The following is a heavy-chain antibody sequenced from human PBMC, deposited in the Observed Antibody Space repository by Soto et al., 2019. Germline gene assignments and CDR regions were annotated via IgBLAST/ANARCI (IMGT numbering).Heavy chain of an antibody. Sequence: QVQLVQSGAEVKTPGSSLKVSCKVSGSRFSNYVISWVRQAPGHGLEWLGRIIPIFNSTKYAQSFQGRVTITAGKFTSTASMELSSLRPDDTAVYYCAREGRGKKAGYNGLVSLGYWGQGTLVTVSS. V-gene: IGHV1-69*06. CDR3: AREGRGKKAGYNGLVSLGY. CDR2: IIPIFNST. CDR1: GSRFSNYV. D-gene: IGHD2-2*02. J-gene: IGHJ4*02.